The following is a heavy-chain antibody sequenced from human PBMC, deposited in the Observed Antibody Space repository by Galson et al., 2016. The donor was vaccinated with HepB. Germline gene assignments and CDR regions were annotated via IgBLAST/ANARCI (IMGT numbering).Heavy chain of an antibody. D-gene: IGHD1-26*01. CDR2: IHYSGNT. Sequence: SETLSLTCTVSGGSISSYYWSWIRQPPGKGLEWIAYIHYSGNTYYNPSLTSRIIISVDTSKNQFSMKLTSVTAADTAVYYCARVAYGGLTGYYGMDVWGKGPPVTVSS. CDR1: GGSISSYY. CDR3: ARVAYGGLTGYYGMDV. J-gene: IGHJ6*04. V-gene: IGHV4-59*08.